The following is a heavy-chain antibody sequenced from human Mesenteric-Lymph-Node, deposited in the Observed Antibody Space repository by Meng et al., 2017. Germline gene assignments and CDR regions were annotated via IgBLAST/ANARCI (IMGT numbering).Heavy chain of an antibody. D-gene: IGHD3-22*01. CDR3: AREGDSSGYPDY. CDR2: MNQDGSLT. Sequence: GESLKISCAASGFTFVSSWMNWVRQAPGKGLEWVASMNQDGSLTYYVDSVKGRFTISRDNAKNSLFLQMNSLRAEDTAVYYCAREGDSSGYPDYWGQGTLVTVSS. J-gene: IGHJ4*02. V-gene: IGHV3-7*01. CDR1: GFTFVSSW.